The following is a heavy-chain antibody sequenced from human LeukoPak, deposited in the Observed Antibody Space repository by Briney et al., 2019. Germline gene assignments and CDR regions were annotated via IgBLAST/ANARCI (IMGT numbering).Heavy chain of an antibody. CDR3: ARHSSMTTVTFDY. CDR1: GCSIGSSSYY. V-gene: IGHV4-39*01. J-gene: IGHJ4*02. D-gene: IGHD4-17*01. CDR2: IYYSGST. Sequence: SETLSLTCTVSGCSIGSSSYYWVWIRQPPGKGLEWIGSIYYSGSTYYNPSLKSRVTISVDTSKNQFSLQLSSVTAADTAVYYCARHSSMTTVTFDYWGQGTLVTVSS.